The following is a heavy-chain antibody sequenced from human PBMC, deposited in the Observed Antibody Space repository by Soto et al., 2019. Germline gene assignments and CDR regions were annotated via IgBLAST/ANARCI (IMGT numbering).Heavy chain of an antibody. CDR1: GGTFSSYT. CDR2: IIPTLGIA. CDR3: APIGLDYVLG. D-gene: IGHD4-17*01. Sequence: QVQLVQSGAEVKKPGSSVKVSCKASGGTFSSYTISWVRQAPGQGLEWMGRIIPTLGIANYAQKFQGRVTITADKSTSTAYMELSSLRSEDTAVYYCAPIGLDYVLGWGQGTLVTVSS. J-gene: IGHJ4*02. V-gene: IGHV1-69*02.